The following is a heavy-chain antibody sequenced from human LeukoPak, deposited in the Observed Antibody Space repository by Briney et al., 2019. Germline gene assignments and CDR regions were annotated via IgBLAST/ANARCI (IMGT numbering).Heavy chain of an antibody. Sequence: SVKVSCKASRGTFSSYAISWVRQAPGQGLEWMGGIIPIFGTANYAQKFQGRVAITADESTSTAYMELSSVRSEDTAVYYCARVTLYDFWSGYYNWFDPWGQGTLVTVSS. CDR2: IIPIFGTA. D-gene: IGHD3-3*01. J-gene: IGHJ5*02. CDR3: ARVTLYDFWSGYYNWFDP. V-gene: IGHV1-69*13. CDR1: RGTFSSYA.